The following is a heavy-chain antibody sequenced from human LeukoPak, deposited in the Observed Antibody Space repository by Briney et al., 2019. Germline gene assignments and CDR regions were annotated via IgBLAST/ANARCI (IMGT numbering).Heavy chain of an antibody. CDR3: AREPSWIQLWPLGNWFDP. Sequence: PSETLSLTCTVSGGSISSSSYYWGWIRQPPGKGLEWIGSIYYSGSTYYNPSLKSRVTISVDTSKNQFSLKLSSVTAADTAVYYCAREPSWIQLWPLGNWFDPWGQGTLVTVSS. J-gene: IGHJ5*02. V-gene: IGHV4-39*07. CDR1: GGSISSSSYY. CDR2: IYYSGST. D-gene: IGHD5-18*01.